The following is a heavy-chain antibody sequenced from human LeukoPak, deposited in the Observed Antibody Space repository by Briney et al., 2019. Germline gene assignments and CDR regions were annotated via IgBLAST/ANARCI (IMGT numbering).Heavy chain of an antibody. J-gene: IGHJ3*02. CDR3: ARELPRIGGQTDASDI. CDR1: GFTSSGAW. V-gene: IGHV3-74*01. CDR2: SKNDGSST. D-gene: IGHD3-16*01. Sequence: PGGSLRLSCVVPGFTSSGAWMHWVRQAPGKGLVWVSRSKNDGSSTSYADSVKGRFTISRDNAKNTLYLQMNSLRAEDTAVYYCARELPRIGGQTDASDIWGQGTMVTVS.